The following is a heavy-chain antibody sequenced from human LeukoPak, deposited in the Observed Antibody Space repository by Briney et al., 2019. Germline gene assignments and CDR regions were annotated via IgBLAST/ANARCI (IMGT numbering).Heavy chain of an antibody. D-gene: IGHD5-24*01. CDR1: GYSFTRYW. CDR2: IYPGDSGS. CDR3: ARRDRDGYNFDY. J-gene: IGHJ4*02. V-gene: IGHV5-51*01. Sequence: ESLKISRNGSGYSFTRYWIGRVRQMPGKGLEWVGIIYPGDSGSRYSPSFQGQVTISAEKSISTAYLQWSSLKAWDTAMYYCARRDRDGYNFDYWGQGNLVSVSS.